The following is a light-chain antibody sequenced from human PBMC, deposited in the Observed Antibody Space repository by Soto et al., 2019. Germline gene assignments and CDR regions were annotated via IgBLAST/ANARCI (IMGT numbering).Light chain of an antibody. CDR1: QSGSSSY. J-gene: IGKJ1*01. CDR3: QQYNNWPRT. Sequence: EIVLTQSPGTLTLSPGERATLSCRASQSGSSSYLAWYQQKPGQAPRLLIYGASSRATGIPDRFSGSGSGTDFTLTISSLEPEDFAVYYCQQYNNWPRTFGQGTKVDIK. V-gene: IGKV3-20*01. CDR2: GAS.